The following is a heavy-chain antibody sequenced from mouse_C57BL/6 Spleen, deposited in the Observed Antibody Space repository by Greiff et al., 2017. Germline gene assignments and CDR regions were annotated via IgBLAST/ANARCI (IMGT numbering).Heavy chain of an antibody. Sequence: EVQLQQSGPELVKPGASVKISCKASGYTFTDYYMNWVKQSHGKSLEWIGDINPNNGGTSYNQKFKGKATLTVDKSSSTAYMELRSLTSEDSAVYYCARWVTGTGDYWGQGTTLTVSS. D-gene: IGHD4-1*01. J-gene: IGHJ2*01. CDR1: GYTFTDYY. CDR3: ARWVTGTGDY. CDR2: INPNNGGT. V-gene: IGHV1-26*01.